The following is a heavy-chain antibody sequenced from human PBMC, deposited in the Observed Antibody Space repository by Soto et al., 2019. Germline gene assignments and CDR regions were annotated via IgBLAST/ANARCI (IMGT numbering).Heavy chain of an antibody. D-gene: IGHD2-21*02. CDR2: FDPEDGET. Sequence: ASVKVSCKVSGYTLTELSMHWVRQTPGKGLEWMGGFDPEDGETIYAQKFQGRVTMTEDTSTDTAYMELSSLRSEDTAVYYCATHSLPHCHYGMDVWGQGTTVTVSS. CDR3: ATHSLPHCHYGMDV. CDR1: GYTLTELS. V-gene: IGHV1-24*01. J-gene: IGHJ6*02.